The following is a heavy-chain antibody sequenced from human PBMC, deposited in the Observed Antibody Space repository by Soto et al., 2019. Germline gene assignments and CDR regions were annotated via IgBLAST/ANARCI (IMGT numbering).Heavy chain of an antibody. Sequence: SLRLSCAASGFTFDDYAMHWVRQAPGKGLEWVSGISWNSGSIGYADSVKGRFTISRDNAKNSLYLQMNSLRAEDTALYYCAKDSSSWYGYFQHWGQGTLVTVSS. J-gene: IGHJ1*01. D-gene: IGHD6-13*01. V-gene: IGHV3-9*01. CDR2: ISWNSGSI. CDR1: GFTFDDYA. CDR3: AKDSSSWYGYFQH.